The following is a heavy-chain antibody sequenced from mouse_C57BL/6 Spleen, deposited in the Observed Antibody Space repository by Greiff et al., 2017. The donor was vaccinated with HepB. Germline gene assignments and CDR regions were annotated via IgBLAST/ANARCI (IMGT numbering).Heavy chain of an antibody. CDR3: ARSYYSNYYAMDY. J-gene: IGHJ4*01. D-gene: IGHD2-5*01. V-gene: IGHV1-55*01. CDR2: IYPGSGST. CDR1: GYTFTSYW. Sequence: QVQLKESGAELVKPGASVKMSCKASGYTFTSYWITWVKQRPGQGLEWIGDIYPGSGSTNYNEKFKSKATLTVDTSSSTAYMQLSSLTSEDSAVYYCARSYYSNYYAMDYWGQGTSVTVSS.